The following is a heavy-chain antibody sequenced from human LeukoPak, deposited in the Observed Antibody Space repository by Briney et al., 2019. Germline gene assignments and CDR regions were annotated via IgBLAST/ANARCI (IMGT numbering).Heavy chain of an antibody. CDR3: ARECYYGSGNYYNRIDY. V-gene: IGHV1-2*02. J-gene: IGHJ4*02. Sequence: VASVKVSCKASGYTFTGYYMHWVRQAPGQGLEWMGWIDPNSGGTNYAQKFQGRVTMTRDTSISTAYMVLNRLRSDDTAVYYCARECYYGSGNYYNRIDYWGQGTLVTVSS. CDR1: GYTFTGYY. CDR2: IDPNSGGT. D-gene: IGHD3-10*01.